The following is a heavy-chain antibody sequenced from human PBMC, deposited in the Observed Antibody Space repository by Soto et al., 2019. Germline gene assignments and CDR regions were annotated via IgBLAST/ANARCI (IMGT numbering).Heavy chain of an antibody. CDR3: AHIVTGCFT. Sequence: QITLKESGPPLVKPTQTLTLTCTISGFSLITSGVGVGWIRQPPGKALEWLALIYWDDDKRYSPSLTSRLTITKDTSKTQVVLTMTNMDPVDTATYDCAHIVTGCFTWGRGTLVTVSS. J-gene: IGHJ5*01. D-gene: IGHD3-16*01. CDR1: GFSLITSGVG. CDR2: IYWDDDK. V-gene: IGHV2-5*02.